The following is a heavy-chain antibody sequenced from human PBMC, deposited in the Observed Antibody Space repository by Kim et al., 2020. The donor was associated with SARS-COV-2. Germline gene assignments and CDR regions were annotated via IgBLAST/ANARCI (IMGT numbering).Heavy chain of an antibody. V-gene: IGHV3-64D*06. J-gene: IGHJ3*02. D-gene: IGHD3-22*01. Sequence: GRFTISRDNSKNTLYLQMSSLRAEDTAVYYCVKMGEYYYDSSGYSDAFDIWGQGTMVTVSS. CDR3: VKMGEYYYDSSGYSDAFDI.